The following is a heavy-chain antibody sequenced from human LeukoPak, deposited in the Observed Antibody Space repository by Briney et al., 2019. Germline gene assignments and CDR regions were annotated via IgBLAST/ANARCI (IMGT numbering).Heavy chain of an antibody. V-gene: IGHV4-34*01. D-gene: IGHD1-26*01. CDR2: INHSGST. CDR1: GGSFSGYY. Sequence: PSETLSLTCAVYGGSFSGYYWSWIRQPPGKGLEWIGEINHSGSTNYNPPLKSRVTISVDTSKNQFSLKLSSVTAADTAVYYCARERDSGTDYWGQGTLVTVSS. CDR3: ARERDSGTDY. J-gene: IGHJ4*02.